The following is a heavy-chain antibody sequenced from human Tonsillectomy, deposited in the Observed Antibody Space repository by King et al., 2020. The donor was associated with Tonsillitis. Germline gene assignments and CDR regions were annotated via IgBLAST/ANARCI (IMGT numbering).Heavy chain of an antibody. CDR2: IYYSGST. CDR3: ASRIPASGCFDY. D-gene: IGHD6-13*01. Sequence: QLQESGPGLVKPSETLSLNCPVSGGSISNINYYWGWIRQPPGKGLEWIGSIYYSGSTYYNPSLKSRVTISVDTSKNQFSLKLSSVTAADTAVYYCASRIPASGCFDYWRQGTLVTVSS. V-gene: IGHV4-39*01. CDR1: GGSISNINYY. J-gene: IGHJ4*02.